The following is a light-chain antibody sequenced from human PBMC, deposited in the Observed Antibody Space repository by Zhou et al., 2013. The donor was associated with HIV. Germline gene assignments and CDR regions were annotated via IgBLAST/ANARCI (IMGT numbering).Light chain of an antibody. CDR2: AAS. CDR3: QQAYSFPWT. CDR1: QSIVNW. Sequence: DIQMTQSPSTLSVSVGDRVTLTCRASQSIVNWLAWYQQKPGKAPKLLIYAASSLRSGVPSRFSGSGSGTDFTLTISSLQPEDFATYICQQAYSFPWTFGQGTKVEIK. V-gene: IGKV1-12*01. J-gene: IGKJ1*01.